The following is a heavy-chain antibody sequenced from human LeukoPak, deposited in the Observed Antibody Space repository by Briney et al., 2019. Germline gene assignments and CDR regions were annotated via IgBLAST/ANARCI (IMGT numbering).Heavy chain of an antibody. D-gene: IGHD5-12*01. V-gene: IGHV4-34*01. CDR1: GGSFSGYY. CDR3: ARAPQWLRLPLDY. Sequence: SETLSLTCAVYGGSFSGYYWSWIRQPPGKGLEWIGEINHSGSTNYNPSLKSRVTISVDTSKNQFSLKLSSVTAADTAVYYCARAPQWLRLPLDYWGQGTLVTVSS. J-gene: IGHJ4*02. CDR2: INHSGST.